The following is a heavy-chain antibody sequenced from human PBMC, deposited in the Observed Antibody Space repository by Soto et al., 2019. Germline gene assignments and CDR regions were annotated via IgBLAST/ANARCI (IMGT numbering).Heavy chain of an antibody. CDR1: GYTFTSYA. D-gene: IGHD2-15*01. CDR2: INAGNGNT. Sequence: GASVKVSCKASGYTFTSYAMHWVRQAPRQRLEWMGWINAGNGNTKYSQKFQGRVTITRDTSASTAYMELSSLRSEVTDVYYCARDPRRNRWFLFDYWGQGTLVTVSS. V-gene: IGHV1-3*01. J-gene: IGHJ4*02. CDR3: ARDPRRNRWFLFDY.